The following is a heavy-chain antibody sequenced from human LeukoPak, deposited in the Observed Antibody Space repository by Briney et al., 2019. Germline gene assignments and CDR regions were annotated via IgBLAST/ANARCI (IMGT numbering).Heavy chain of an antibody. D-gene: IGHD3-16*01. CDR1: GFTFSSYA. CDR3: AKRAGYDYVWGRVYYFDY. V-gene: IGHV3-23*01. CDR2: ISGSGGST. Sequence: GGSLRLSCAAPGFTFSSYAMSWVRQAPGKGLEWVSAISGSGGSTYYADSVKGRFTTSRDNSKNTLYLQMNSLRAEDTAVYYCAKRAGYDYVWGRVYYFDYWGQGTLVTVSS. J-gene: IGHJ4*02.